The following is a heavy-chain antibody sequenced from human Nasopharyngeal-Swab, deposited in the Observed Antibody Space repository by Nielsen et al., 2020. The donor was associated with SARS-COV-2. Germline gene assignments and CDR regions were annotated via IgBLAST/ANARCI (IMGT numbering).Heavy chain of an antibody. V-gene: IGHV4-31*03. Sequence: SETLSLTCTVSGGSISSGGYYWSWIRQHPGKGLEWIGYIYYSGSTYYNPSLKSRVTISVDTSKNQFSLKLSSVTAADTAVYYCAREDRWVTRSIIWGQGTLVTVSS. CDR3: AREDRWVTRSII. D-gene: IGHD4-17*01. CDR1: GGSISSGGYY. J-gene: IGHJ4*02. CDR2: IYYSGST.